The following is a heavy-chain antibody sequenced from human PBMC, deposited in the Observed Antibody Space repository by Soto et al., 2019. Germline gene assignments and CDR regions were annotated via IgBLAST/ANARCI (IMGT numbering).Heavy chain of an antibody. V-gene: IGHV4-59*03. Sequence: QVFLQESGPGLVKPSETLSLTCTVSGGSNSNYYWTWVRQSPGKGLEWVGYIHYSGRTHYNPSLACRVTIPADTSKKQSSLQVNFLTAADTAVYHCVYTTGWPGFDFWGQGILVTVSS. CDR3: VYTTGWPGFDF. D-gene: IGHD6-19*01. J-gene: IGHJ4*02. CDR1: GGSNSNYY. CDR2: IHYSGRT.